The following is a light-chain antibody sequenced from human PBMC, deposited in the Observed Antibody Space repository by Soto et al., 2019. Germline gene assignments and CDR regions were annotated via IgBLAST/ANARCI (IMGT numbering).Light chain of an antibody. Sequence: QSALTQPASVSGSPGQSITISCTGTSSDIGTYNYVSWYQHHPGKAPKLLIYEVSNRPSGVSNRFSGSKSGTSASLAINGLQAEDEAHYYCQSYDNSLSGSWVFGGGTKLTVL. CDR1: SSDIGTYNY. J-gene: IGLJ3*02. CDR2: EVS. CDR3: QSYDNSLSGSWV. V-gene: IGLV2-14*01.